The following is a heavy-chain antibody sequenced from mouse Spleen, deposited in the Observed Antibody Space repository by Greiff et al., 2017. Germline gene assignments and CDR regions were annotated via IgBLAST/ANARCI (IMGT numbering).Heavy chain of an antibody. D-gene: IGHD2-10*02. V-gene: IGHV1-59*01. CDR1: GYTFTSYW. CDR3: ARHGLYGNVDY. Sequence: QVQLQQPGAELVRPGTSVKLSCKASGYTFTSYWMHWVKQRPGQGLEWIGVIDPSDSYTNYNQKFKGKATLTVDTSSSTAYMQLSSLTSEDSAVYYCARHGLYGNVDYWGQGTTLTVSS. CDR2: IDPSDSYT. J-gene: IGHJ2*01.